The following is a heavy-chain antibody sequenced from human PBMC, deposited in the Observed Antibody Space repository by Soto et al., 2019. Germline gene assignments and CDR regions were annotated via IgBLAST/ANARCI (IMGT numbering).Heavy chain of an antibody. V-gene: IGHV4-39*01. D-gene: IGHD3-10*01. J-gene: IGHJ4*02. Sequence: SETLSLTCTVSGGSISSSTYYWGWIRQPPGKGLEWIGTIYYSGSTYYNPSLKSRITISVDTSKNQFSLKLSSVIAADTAVYYCARRGPYGSGSYIDYWGQAALVTVSS. CDR3: ARRGPYGSGSYIDY. CDR1: GGSISSSTYY. CDR2: IYYSGST.